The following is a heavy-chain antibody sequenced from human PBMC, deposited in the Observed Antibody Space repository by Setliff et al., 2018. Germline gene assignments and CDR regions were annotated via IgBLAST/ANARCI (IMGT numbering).Heavy chain of an antibody. D-gene: IGHD2-2*01. CDR2: IYPGDSDT. CDR1: GYSFTSYW. CDR3: ARVYSNGCWDGYFDY. V-gene: IGHV5-51*01. J-gene: IGHJ4*02. Sequence: PGESLKISCQGSGYSFTSYWSGWVRQMPGKGLEWMGIIYPGDSDTRYSPSFQGQVTISADKSISTAYLQWSSLKASDTAMYYCARVYSNGCWDGYFDYWGQGTPVTVSS.